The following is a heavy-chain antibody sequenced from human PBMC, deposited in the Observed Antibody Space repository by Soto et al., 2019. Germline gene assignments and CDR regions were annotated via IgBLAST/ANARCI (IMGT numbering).Heavy chain of an antibody. D-gene: IGHD3-10*01. CDR3: ARAFITVRRYYYDDYGMDV. CDR2: INPNSGGT. J-gene: IGHJ6*02. Sequence: ASVKVSCTASGYTFTGYYRHWVRQAPGQGLEWMGWINPNSGGTNYAQKFQGRVTMTRDTSISTAYMELSRLRSDDTAVYYCARAFITVRRYYYDDYGMDVWGQGTTVTVSS. V-gene: IGHV1-2*02. CDR1: GYTFTGYY.